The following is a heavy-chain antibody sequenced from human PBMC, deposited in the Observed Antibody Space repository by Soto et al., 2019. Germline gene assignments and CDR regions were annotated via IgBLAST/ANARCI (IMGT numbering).Heavy chain of an antibody. CDR1: AASSGRSSYF. D-gene: IGHD5-12*01. J-gene: IGHJ4*02. CDR3: ARRDRGGNGGKSFPF. Sequence: SETLSLTCTVSAASSGRSSYFWGWIRQPPGKGLEWIGSLYYSGSANYNPSLYSRVTISADTSKNLLSLKLRSVTAADTAVYYCARRDRGGNGGKSFPFWGQGTLVTVSS. V-gene: IGHV4-39*01. CDR2: LYYSGSA.